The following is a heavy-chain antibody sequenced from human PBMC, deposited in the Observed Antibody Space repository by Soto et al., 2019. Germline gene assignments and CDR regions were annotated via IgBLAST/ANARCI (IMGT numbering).Heavy chain of an antibody. Sequence: SETLTLTCTVSGGSISSYYWSWIRQPTGKGLEWIAYVYYTGSTSYNPSLKSRVTISLDTSKKQFSLKLTSVTAADTAVYYCARTYSSGWYLSWYDPWAQGTLVTVSS. CDR3: ARTYSSGWYLSWYDP. CDR1: GGSISSYY. J-gene: IGHJ5*02. CDR2: VYYTGST. D-gene: IGHD6-19*01. V-gene: IGHV4-59*12.